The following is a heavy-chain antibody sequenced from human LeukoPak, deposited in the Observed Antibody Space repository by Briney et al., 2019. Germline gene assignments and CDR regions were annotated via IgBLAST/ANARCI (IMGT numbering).Heavy chain of an antibody. CDR2: INHSGST. D-gene: IGHD4-17*01. V-gene: IGHV4-34*01. Sequence: SETLSLTCAVYGGSFSGYYWSWIRQPPGKGLEWIGEINHSGSTNYNPSLKSRVTISVDTSKNQFSLKLNSVTAADTAVYYCARRGTVTLLRWGQGTPVTVSS. J-gene: IGHJ4*02. CDR3: ARRGTVTLLR. CDR1: GGSFSGYY.